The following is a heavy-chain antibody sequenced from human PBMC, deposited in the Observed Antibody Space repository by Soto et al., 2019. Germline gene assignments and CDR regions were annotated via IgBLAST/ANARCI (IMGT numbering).Heavy chain of an antibody. D-gene: IGHD4-17*01. Sequence: GGSLRLSCAASGFTFSSYGMHWVRQAPGKGLEWVAVISYDGSNKYYADSVKGRFTISRDNSKNTLYLQMNSLRAEDTAVYYCAKVGFDGDYAPPSAYWGQGTLVTVSS. V-gene: IGHV3-30*18. CDR1: GFTFSSYG. J-gene: IGHJ4*02. CDR3: AKVGFDGDYAPPSAY. CDR2: ISYDGSNK.